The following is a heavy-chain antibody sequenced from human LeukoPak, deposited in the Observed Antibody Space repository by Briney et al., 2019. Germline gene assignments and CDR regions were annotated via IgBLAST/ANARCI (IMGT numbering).Heavy chain of an antibody. CDR2: ISGSGSTI. J-gene: IGHJ6*03. CDR1: GFTFSSYE. CDR3: ARTGDYYYYYMDA. V-gene: IGHV3-48*03. Sequence: GGSLRLSCAASGFTFSSYEMNWVRQAPGKGLEWVSYISGSGSTIYYADSVKGRFTISRDNSKSTLYIQMNSLRAEDTAVYYCARTGDYYYYYMDAWGKGTTVTISS.